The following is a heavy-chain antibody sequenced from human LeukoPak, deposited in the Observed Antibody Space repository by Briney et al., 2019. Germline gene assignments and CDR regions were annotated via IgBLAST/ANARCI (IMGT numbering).Heavy chain of an antibody. CDR2: IKSKTDGGTT. Sequence: PGGSLRLSCAASGFTFSNAWMSWVRQAPGNGLEWVGRIKSKTDGGTTDYAAPVKGRFTISRDDSKNTLYLQMNSLKTEDTAVYYCTTDHIPQGEYYDFWSGFLYYFDYWGQGTLVTVSS. CDR1: GFTFSNAW. V-gene: IGHV3-15*01. D-gene: IGHD3-3*01. J-gene: IGHJ4*02. CDR3: TTDHIPQGEYYDFWSGFLYYFDY.